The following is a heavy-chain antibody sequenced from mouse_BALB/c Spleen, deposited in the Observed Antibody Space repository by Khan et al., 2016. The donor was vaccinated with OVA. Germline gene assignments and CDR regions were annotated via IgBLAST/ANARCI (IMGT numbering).Heavy chain of an antibody. CDR3: ARGGGSGPAWFAY. CDR2: IRYDGNS. D-gene: IGHD3-1*01. V-gene: IGHV3-6*02. J-gene: IGHJ3*01. Sequence: EVQLQESGPGLVKPSQSLSLSCSVTAYSITSGYFWNWIRQFPGNKLEWMGYIRYDGNSNYNPSLKNRISITRDTSRNQFFLKLISVTPEDTATYFCARGGGSGPAWFAYWGQGTLVTVSA. CDR1: AYSITSGYF.